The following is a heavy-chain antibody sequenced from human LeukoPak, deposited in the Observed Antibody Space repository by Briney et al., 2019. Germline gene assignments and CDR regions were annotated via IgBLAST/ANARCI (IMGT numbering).Heavy chain of an antibody. V-gene: IGHV1-2*02. CDR1: GYTFTVYY. J-gene: IGHJ5*02. Sequence: ASVKVSCKASGYTFTVYYMHWVRPTPGQGLEWMGWINPNSGDTNNAKKFQGRVTMTRDTSISTAYMEVSRLRSNDPAVYYCARAEVRYGNEGGKNGFDPWGQGSQVTVSS. CDR2: INPNSGDT. D-gene: IGHD1-1*01. CDR3: ARAEVRYGNEGGKNGFDP.